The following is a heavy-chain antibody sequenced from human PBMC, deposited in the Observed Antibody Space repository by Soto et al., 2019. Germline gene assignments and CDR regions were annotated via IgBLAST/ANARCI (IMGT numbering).Heavy chain of an antibody. Sequence: SDTLSLTCTVSGGSISSGDYYWSWIRQPPGKGLEWIGYIYYSGSTYYNPSLKSRVTISVDTSKNQFSLKLSSVTAADTAVYYCARASYYDFWSGYYEGWFDPWGQGTLVTVS. CDR2: IYYSGST. D-gene: IGHD3-3*01. CDR1: GGSISSGDYY. CDR3: ARASYYDFWSGYYEGWFDP. J-gene: IGHJ5*02. V-gene: IGHV4-30-4*02.